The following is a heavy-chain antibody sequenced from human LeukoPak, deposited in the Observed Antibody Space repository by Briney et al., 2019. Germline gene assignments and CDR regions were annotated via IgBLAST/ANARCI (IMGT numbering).Heavy chain of an antibody. J-gene: IGHJ4*02. CDR3: AKGVNSGYHLRYFDY. Sequence: GGSLRLSCAASGFTFSSYAMSWVRQAPGKGLEWVSVISTGGGSTNYADSVKGRFIISRDNSKNTLYLQTNSLRAEDTAVFYCAKGVNSGYHLRYFDYWGQGTLVTVSS. CDR2: ISTGGGST. CDR1: GFTFSSYA. V-gene: IGHV3-23*01. D-gene: IGHD3-22*01.